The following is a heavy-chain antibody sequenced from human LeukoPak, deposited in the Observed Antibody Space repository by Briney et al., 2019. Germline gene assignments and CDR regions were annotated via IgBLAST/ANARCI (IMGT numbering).Heavy chain of an antibody. J-gene: IGHJ3*02. CDR3: ARVGYDSSGHHRYAFDI. D-gene: IGHD3-22*01. Sequence: ASVKVSCKASGYTFTRYGISWVRQAPGQGLEWMGWINPNNGNTNYVQKLQGRVTMTTDTSTSTAYMELRSLRSDATAVYYCARVGYDSSGHHRYAFDIWGQGTIVTVSS. CDR2: INPNNGNT. CDR1: GYTFTRYG. V-gene: IGHV1-18*01.